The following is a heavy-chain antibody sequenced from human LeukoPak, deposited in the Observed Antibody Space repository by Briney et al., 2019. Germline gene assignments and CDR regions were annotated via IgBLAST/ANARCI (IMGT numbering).Heavy chain of an antibody. D-gene: IGHD6-13*01. CDR1: GGSFSGYY. CDR3: ARESFSSSWYSYYYYYMDV. J-gene: IGHJ6*03. CDR2: INHSGST. Sequence: TSETLSLTCAVYGGSFSGYYWSWIRQSPGKGLEWIGEINHSGSTNYNPSLKSRVTISVDTSKNQFSLKLSSVTAADTAVYYCARESFSSSWYSYYYYYMDVWGKGTTVTISS. V-gene: IGHV4-34*01.